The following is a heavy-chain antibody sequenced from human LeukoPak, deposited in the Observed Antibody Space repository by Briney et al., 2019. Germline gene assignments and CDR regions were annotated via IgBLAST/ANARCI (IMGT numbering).Heavy chain of an antibody. Sequence: GGSLRLSCAASGFTFSSYEMNWVRQAPGKGLEWVSYISSSGSTIYYADSVKGRFTISRDNSKNTLYLQMNSLRAEDTAVYYCARAPVTSCRGAFCYPFDYWGQGTRVTVSS. CDR3: ARAPVTSCRGAFCYPFDY. J-gene: IGHJ4*02. D-gene: IGHD2-15*01. CDR1: GFTFSSYE. V-gene: IGHV3-48*03. CDR2: ISSSGSTI.